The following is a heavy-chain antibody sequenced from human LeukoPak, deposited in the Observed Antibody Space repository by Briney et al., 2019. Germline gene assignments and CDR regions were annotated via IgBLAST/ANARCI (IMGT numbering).Heavy chain of an antibody. V-gene: IGHV3-7*01. CDR2: IKQDGSEK. D-gene: IGHD6-6*01. CDR1: GFTFSSYW. CDR3: ARHLGYSSSSIDY. Sequence: GGSLRLSCSASGFTFSSYWMSWVRQAPGKGLEWVANIKQDGSEKYYVDSVKGRFTISRDNAKNSLYLQMNSLRAEDTAVYYCARHLGYSSSSIDYWGQGTLVTVSS. J-gene: IGHJ4*02.